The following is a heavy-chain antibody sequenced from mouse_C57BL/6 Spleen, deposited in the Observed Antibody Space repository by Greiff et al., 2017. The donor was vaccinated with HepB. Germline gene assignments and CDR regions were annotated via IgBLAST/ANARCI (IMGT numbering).Heavy chain of an antibody. Sequence: EVQVVESGGGLVKPGGSLKLSCAASGFTFSDYGMHWVRQAPEKGLEWVAYISSGSSTIYYADTVKGRFTISRDNAKNTLFLQMTSLRSEDTAMYYCASSLYGPFAYWGQGTLVTVSA. V-gene: IGHV5-17*01. D-gene: IGHD1-1*01. CDR2: ISSGSSTI. CDR3: ASSLYGPFAY. CDR1: GFTFSDYG. J-gene: IGHJ3*01.